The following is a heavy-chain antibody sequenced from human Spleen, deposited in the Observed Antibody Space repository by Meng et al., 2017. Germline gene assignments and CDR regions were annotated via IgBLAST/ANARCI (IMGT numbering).Heavy chain of an antibody. J-gene: IGHJ6*02. V-gene: IGHV1-8*01. CDR1: GYTFTSYD. Sequence: ASVKVSCKASGYTFTSYDINWVRQATGQGLEWMGWMNPNSGNTGYAQKFQGRVTMTKNTSISTAYMELSSLRSEDTAVYYCAAVAGTGYYYGMDVWGQGTTVTVSS. CDR3: AAVAGTGYYYGMDV. CDR2: MNPNSGNT. D-gene: IGHD6-19*01.